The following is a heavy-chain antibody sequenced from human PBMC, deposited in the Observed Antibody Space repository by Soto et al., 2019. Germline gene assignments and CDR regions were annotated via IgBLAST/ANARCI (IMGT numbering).Heavy chain of an antibody. V-gene: IGHV5-51*01. D-gene: IGHD4-17*01. CDR1: GYSFTSYW. J-gene: IGHJ4*02. Sequence: GESLKISCNGSGYSFTSYWIGWVRQMPGKGLEWMGIIYPGDSDTRYSPSFQGQVTISADKSISTAYLQWSSLKASDTAMYYCARDYEHDYGELDYWGQGTLVTVSS. CDR2: IYPGDSDT. CDR3: ARDYEHDYGELDY.